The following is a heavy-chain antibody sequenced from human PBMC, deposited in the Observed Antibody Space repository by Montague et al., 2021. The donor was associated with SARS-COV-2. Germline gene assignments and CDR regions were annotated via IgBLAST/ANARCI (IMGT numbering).Heavy chain of an antibody. Sequence: PALVKPIQTLTLTCTFSGFSLTSVGMCVAWIRQPPGKALEWLAGIDWDDDKRYSTPLKNRLTISKHTSKNQVVLTMTNMDPADTATYYCARNGVEFRGSEKYYSGNWLDPWGQGTLVTVSS. CDR2: IDWDDDK. CDR3: ARNGVEFRGSEKYYSGNWLDP. D-gene: IGHD3-10*01. V-gene: IGHV2-70*11. CDR1: GFSLTSVGMC. J-gene: IGHJ5*02.